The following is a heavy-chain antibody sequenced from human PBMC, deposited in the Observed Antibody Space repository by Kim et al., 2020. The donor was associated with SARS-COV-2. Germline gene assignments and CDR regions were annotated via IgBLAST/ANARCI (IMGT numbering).Heavy chain of an antibody. J-gene: IGHJ4*02. CDR3: ARESGLGRFADN. CDR2: ISRGSVYL. D-gene: IGHD1-26*01. Sequence: GGSLRLSCAASGFILSSYTMHWVRQSPGRGLEWVSSISRGSVYLYHRDTLKGRFTISRDDTQNLVYLQMNSLRAEDTAVYFCARESGLGRFADNWGQGTLVTVSS. V-gene: IGHV3-21*01. CDR1: GFILSSYT.